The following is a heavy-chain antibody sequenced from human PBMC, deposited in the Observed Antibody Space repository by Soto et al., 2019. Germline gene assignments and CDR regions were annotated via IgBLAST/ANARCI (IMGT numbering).Heavy chain of an antibody. CDR3: ARDLDGSGSYYTDY. J-gene: IGHJ4*02. V-gene: IGHV1-18*01. Sequence: ASVKVSCKASGYTFPNYGISWVRQAPGQGFEWMGWISPYKGNTNYAQKLQGRVTMTTDTSTSTAYMELRSLRSDDTAIYYCARDLDGSGSYYTDYWGQGTLVTSPQ. CDR1: GYTFPNYG. D-gene: IGHD3-10*01. CDR2: ISPYKGNT.